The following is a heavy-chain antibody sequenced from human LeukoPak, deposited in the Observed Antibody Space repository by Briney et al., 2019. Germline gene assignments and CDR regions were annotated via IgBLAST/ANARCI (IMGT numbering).Heavy chain of an antibody. D-gene: IGHD3-22*01. CDR2: IYYSGST. CDR3: ARLVYDPDHPHYYPGVGDNTYGTVDY. V-gene: IGHV4-39*01. Sequence: SETLSLTCTVSGGSISSSSYYWGWIRQPSGKGLEWIGSIYYSGSTYYNPSLKSRVTISVDTSKNQFSLKLSSVTAADTAVYYCARLVYDPDHPHYYPGVGDNTYGTVDYWGQGTLVTVSS. J-gene: IGHJ4*02. CDR1: GGSISSSSYY.